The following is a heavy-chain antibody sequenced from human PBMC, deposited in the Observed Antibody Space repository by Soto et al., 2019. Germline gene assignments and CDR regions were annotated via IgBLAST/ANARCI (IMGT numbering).Heavy chain of an antibody. CDR3: VRGGSCRGGSCYPNLDFYGDYEGFDY. CDR2: IWYEGTNK. Sequence: QVQLVESGGGVVQPGGSLRLSCVASDFAFSNYGMHWVRQAPGKGLEWVALIWYEGTNKYCRDSVKGRFTVSRDKSKKTLYLKMNSLRADDTGVYYCVRGGSCRGGSCYPNLDFYGDYEGFDYWGQGTLVTVSS. J-gene: IGHJ4*02. V-gene: IGHV3-33*01. D-gene: IGHD2-15*01. CDR1: DFAFSNYG.